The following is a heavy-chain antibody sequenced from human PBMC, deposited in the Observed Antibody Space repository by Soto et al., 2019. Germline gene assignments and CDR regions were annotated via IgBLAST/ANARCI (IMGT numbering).Heavy chain of an antibody. J-gene: IGHJ2*01. CDR3: ARDGDASGKLAYFDL. Sequence: QLVESGGGVVPPGRSLRVSCAASGFTFSNYAMHWVRQAAGKGLEWAAVISDDGRNTLYADSVKGRGTISRDNSKSTLFLEMNSLGLEDTATYYCARDGDASGKLAYFDLWGRGTLV. CDR2: ISDDGRNT. V-gene: IGHV3-30*04. D-gene: IGHD3-10*01. CDR1: GFTFSNYA.